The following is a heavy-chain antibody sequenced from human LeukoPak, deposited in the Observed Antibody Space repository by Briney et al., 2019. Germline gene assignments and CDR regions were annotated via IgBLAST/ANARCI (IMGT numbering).Heavy chain of an antibody. CDR2: IYYSGST. Sequence: SETLSLTCTVSGGSISSSNFYWGWIRQPPGKGLEWIGSIYYSGSTYYNPSLKSRVTISVDTSKNQFSLKLSSVTAADTAVYYCARARVLMVYAIFDYWGQGTLVTVSS. CDR3: ARARVLMVYAIFDY. V-gene: IGHV4-39*07. CDR1: GGSISSSNFY. D-gene: IGHD2-8*02. J-gene: IGHJ4*02.